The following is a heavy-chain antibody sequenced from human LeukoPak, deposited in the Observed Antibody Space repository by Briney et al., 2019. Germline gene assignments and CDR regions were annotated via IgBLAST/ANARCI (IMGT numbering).Heavy chain of an antibody. CDR2: ISASGDAT. Sequence: GESLRLSCTASGFTFSTYALSWVRQAPGKGLEWVSAISASGDATYYADSVKGRFTISRENSKNTLYLHMNSLRAEDTAVYYCASPPGYYDSSGYSGEYYFDYWGQGTLVTVSS. CDR3: ASPPGYYDSSGYSGEYYFDY. V-gene: IGHV3-23*01. J-gene: IGHJ4*02. CDR1: GFTFSTYA. D-gene: IGHD3-22*01.